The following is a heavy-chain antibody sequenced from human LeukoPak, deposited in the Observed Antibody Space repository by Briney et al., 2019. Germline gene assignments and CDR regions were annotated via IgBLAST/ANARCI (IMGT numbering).Heavy chain of an antibody. D-gene: IGHD5-12*01. Sequence: QPGRSLRLSCAASGFTFSSYAMHWVRQAPGKGLEWVAVILYDGSNKYYADSVKGRFTISRDNSKNTLYLQMNSLRAEDTAVYYCARALRGYDPNWFDPWGQGTLVTVSS. CDR3: ARALRGYDPNWFDP. J-gene: IGHJ5*02. CDR2: ILYDGSNK. V-gene: IGHV3-30-3*01. CDR1: GFTFSSYA.